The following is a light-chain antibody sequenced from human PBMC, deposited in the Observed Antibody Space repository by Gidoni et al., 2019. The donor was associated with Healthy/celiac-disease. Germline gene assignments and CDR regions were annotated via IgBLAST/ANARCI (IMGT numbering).Light chain of an antibody. Sequence: ERVLTQSPGTLSLSPGERATLSCRASHSVSSSYLAWYQQQPGQAPRLRTYGASSRATGIPDRFRCSGSGAVFTLTISRVEPEDFAVYYCQPYGSSPRTFGQGTQVEIK. CDR3: QPYGSSPRT. CDR1: HSVSSSY. CDR2: GAS. J-gene: IGKJ1*01. V-gene: IGKV3-20*01.